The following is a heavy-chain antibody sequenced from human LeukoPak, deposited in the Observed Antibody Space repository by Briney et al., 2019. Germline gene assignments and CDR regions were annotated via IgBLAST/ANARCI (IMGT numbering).Heavy chain of an antibody. V-gene: IGHV1-18*01. CDR2: ISAYNGNT. CDR3: ARDEGKQWPPTC. D-gene: IGHD6-19*01. CDR1: GSTFTSYG. J-gene: IGHJ4*02. Sequence: ASVKVSCQASGSTFTSYGISWVRPAPGQGLEWMGWISAYNGNTNYAQKLQGRVTMTTDTSTSTAYMELRSLRSDDTAVYYCARDEGKQWPPTCWGQGTLVTVSS.